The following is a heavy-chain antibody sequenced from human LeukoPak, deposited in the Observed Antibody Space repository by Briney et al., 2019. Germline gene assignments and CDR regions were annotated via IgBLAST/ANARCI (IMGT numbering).Heavy chain of an antibody. Sequence: GGSLRLSCAASGFTFSSYAMSWVRQAPGKGLEWVSSISSSSSYIYYADSVKGRFTISRDNAKNSLYLQMNSLRAEDTAVYYCARKGGSYYGGYFDYWGQGTLVTVSS. J-gene: IGHJ4*02. CDR1: GFTFSSYA. CDR2: ISSSSSYI. V-gene: IGHV3-21*01. CDR3: ARKGGSYYGGYFDY. D-gene: IGHD1-26*01.